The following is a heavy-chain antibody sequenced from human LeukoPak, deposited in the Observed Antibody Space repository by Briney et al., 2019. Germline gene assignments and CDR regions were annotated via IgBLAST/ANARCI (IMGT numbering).Heavy chain of an antibody. D-gene: IGHD5-12*01. CDR3: ARYKKGKSGYDCHIYFYYFDS. CDR1: GGTFTGYA. Sequence: SVKVSCKAFGGTFTGYAISWVRQAPGQGLEWMGGIIPNCGTANYAQKFQGRVTMTADESTSTAYMELSRWTSEDTAVYYCARYKKGKSGYDCHIYFYYFDSWGQGTPVTISS. J-gene: IGHJ4*02. CDR2: IIPNCGTA. V-gene: IGHV1-69*13.